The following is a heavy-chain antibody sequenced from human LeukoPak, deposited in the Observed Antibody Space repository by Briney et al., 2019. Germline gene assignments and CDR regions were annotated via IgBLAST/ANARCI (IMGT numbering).Heavy chain of an antibody. CDR3: ARSRRGFGELSIDY. CDR2: IYYSGST. D-gene: IGHD3-10*01. V-gene: IGHV4-39*07. CDR1: GGSNSSSSYY. J-gene: IGHJ4*02. Sequence: SETLALTCTVSGGSNSSSSYYWGWIRQPPGKGLEWIESIYYSGSTYYNPSLKSRVTISVDTSKNQFSLKLSSVTAADTAVYYCARSRRGFGELSIDYWGQGTLVTVSS.